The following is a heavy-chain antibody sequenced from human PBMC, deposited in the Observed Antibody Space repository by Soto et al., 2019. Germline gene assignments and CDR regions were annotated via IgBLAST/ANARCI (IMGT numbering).Heavy chain of an antibody. CDR3: ARDWEIRRMYX. J-gene: IGHJ6*02. D-gene: IGHD1-26*01. Sequence: SETLSLTCTVSGGSVSIVNYSWTWIRQPPGKGLELVGYIFYTGNTNYSPSLKSRVTMSVDRSRNQFSVRLSSGTAADTAVYYCARDWEIRRMYXWGQVTTFTVS. CDR1: GGSVSIVNYS. CDR2: IFYTGNT. V-gene: IGHV4-61*01.